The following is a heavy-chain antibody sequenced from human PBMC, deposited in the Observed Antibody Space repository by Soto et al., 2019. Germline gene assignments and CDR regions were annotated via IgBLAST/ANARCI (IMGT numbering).Heavy chain of an antibody. CDR1: GGSISTGGYY. J-gene: IGHJ4*02. V-gene: IGHV4-31*03. D-gene: IGHD6-19*01. Sequence: PSETLSLTCTVSGGSISTGGYYWSWIRQHPGKGLEWIGYIYYSGSAYYNPSLQSRVTMSVDTSKNQFSLKLNSVTAADTAVYYCARAVGDSVYYLDYWGQGTLVTVSS. CDR2: IYYSGSA. CDR3: ARAVGDSVYYLDY.